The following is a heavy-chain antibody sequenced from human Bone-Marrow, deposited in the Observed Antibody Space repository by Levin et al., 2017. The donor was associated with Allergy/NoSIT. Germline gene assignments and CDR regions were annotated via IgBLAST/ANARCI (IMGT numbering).Heavy chain of an antibody. J-gene: IGHJ4*02. CDR2: ISYDGSNK. Sequence: GESLKISCAASGFTFSSYAMYWVRQAPGKGLEWVAVISYDGSNKYYAASVKGRFTISRDNSKNTLFLQMNSLRAEDTAVYYCARDGDYCSGGSCYSSPGGYYFDYWGQGTLVTVSS. CDR1: GFTFSSYA. V-gene: IGHV3-30-3*01. D-gene: IGHD2-15*01. CDR3: ARDGDYCSGGSCYSSPGGYYFDY.